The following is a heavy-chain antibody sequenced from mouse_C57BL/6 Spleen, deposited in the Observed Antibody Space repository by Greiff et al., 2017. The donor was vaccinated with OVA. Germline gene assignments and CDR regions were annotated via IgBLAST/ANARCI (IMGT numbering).Heavy chain of an antibody. V-gene: IGHV1-69*01. CDR1: GYTFTSYW. CDR2: IDPSDSYT. Sequence: QVQLQQPGAELVMPGASVKLSCKASGYTFTSYWMHWVKQRPGQGLEWIGEIDPSDSYTNYNQKFKGKSTLTVDKSSSTAYMQRSSLTAEDSAVYYCARKRDSSGPFAYWGKGTLVTVSA. J-gene: IGHJ3*01. CDR3: ARKRDSSGPFAY. D-gene: IGHD3-2*01.